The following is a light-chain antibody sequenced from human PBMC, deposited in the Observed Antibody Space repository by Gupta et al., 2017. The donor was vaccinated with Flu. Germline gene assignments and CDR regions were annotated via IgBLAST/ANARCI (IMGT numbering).Light chain of an antibody. CDR3: QHRDSTPET. Sequence: DIQMTKSPSSLSASVGDRVTVTWRASQSISSYLNWYQQKPGKAPKLLIYAASRVQSGVPSRFSGSRSCTEISLAISRRPREDFATYYCQHRDSTPETFGQGTKLENK. J-gene: IGKJ1*01. CDR1: QSISSY. V-gene: IGKV1-39*01. CDR2: AAS.